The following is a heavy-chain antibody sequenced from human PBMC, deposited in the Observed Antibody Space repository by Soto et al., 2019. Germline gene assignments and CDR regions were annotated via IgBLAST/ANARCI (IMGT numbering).Heavy chain of an antibody. CDR1: GYSFTSYR. Sequence: GESLKISCKGSGYSFTSYRIGWVRQMPGKGLEWMGIIYPGDSDTRYSPSFQGQVTISADKSISTAYLQWSSLKASDTAMYYCAREGTYCSGGSCGYYCYGMDVWGQGTTVTVSS. J-gene: IGHJ6*02. CDR3: AREGTYCSGGSCGYYCYGMDV. D-gene: IGHD2-15*01. V-gene: IGHV5-51*01. CDR2: IYPGDSDT.